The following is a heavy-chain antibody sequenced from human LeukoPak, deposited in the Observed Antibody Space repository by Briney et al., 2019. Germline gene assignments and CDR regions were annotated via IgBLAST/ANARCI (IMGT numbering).Heavy chain of an antibody. CDR1: GFTVSGNY. D-gene: IGHD4-17*01. V-gene: IGHV3-53*01. CDR2: IYSDGST. Sequence: GGSLRLSCAASGFTVSGNYMSWVRQAPGKGLEWVSGIYSDGSTYYADSVKGRFTISRDNSKNTLYLQMNSLRAEDTAVYYCARGAKSDDYGDYWFDPWGQGTLVSVSS. J-gene: IGHJ5*02. CDR3: ARGAKSDDYGDYWFDP.